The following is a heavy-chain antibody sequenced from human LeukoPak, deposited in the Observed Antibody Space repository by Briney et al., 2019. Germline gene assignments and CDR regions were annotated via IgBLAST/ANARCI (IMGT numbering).Heavy chain of an antibody. CDR3: ARAFGGSSRRDWFDP. CDR2: IIPIFGTA. J-gene: IGHJ5*02. D-gene: IGHD3-3*01. CDR1: GGTFSSYA. V-gene: IGHV1-69*01. Sequence: SVKVSCRASGGTFSSYAISWVRQAPGQGLEWMGGIIPIFGTANYAQKFQGRVTITADESTSTAYMELSSLRSEDTAVYYCARAFGGSSRRDWFDPWGQGTLVTVSS.